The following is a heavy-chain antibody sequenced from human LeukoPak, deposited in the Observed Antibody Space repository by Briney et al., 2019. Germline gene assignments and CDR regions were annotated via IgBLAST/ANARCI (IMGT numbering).Heavy chain of an antibody. J-gene: IGHJ4*02. CDR3: ARGGDCSGGSCYFFDY. CDR2: IYYSGST. V-gene: IGHV4-59*01. Sequence: LETLSLTCTVSGGSISSYYWSWIRQPPGKGLEWIGYIYYSGSTNYNPSLKSRVTISVDTSKNRFSLKLSSVTAADTAVYYCARGGDCSGGSCYFFDYWGQGTLVTVSS. D-gene: IGHD2-15*01. CDR1: GGSISSYY.